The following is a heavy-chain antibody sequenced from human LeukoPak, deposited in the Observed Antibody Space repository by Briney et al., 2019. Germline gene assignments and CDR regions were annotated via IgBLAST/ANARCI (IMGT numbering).Heavy chain of an antibody. D-gene: IGHD3-10*01. CDR3: ATQLLWFGESVEEGY. Sequence: PGGSLRLSCAASGFTFSSYSMNWVRQAPGKGLVWVSTVSSSGSSTYYADSVKGRFTVSRDNSKNTLYLQMNSLGVEDTAVYYCATQLLWFGESVEEGYWGQGTLVTVSS. V-gene: IGHV3-23*01. J-gene: IGHJ4*02. CDR2: VSSSGSST. CDR1: GFTFSSYS.